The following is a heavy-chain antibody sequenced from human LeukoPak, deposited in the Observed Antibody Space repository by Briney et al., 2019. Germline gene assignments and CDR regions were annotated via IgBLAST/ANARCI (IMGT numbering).Heavy chain of an antibody. CDR3: TTVNDPQRDY. Sequence: DSVKGRCTISRDNSKNTLYLQMNSLKTEDTAVYYCTTVNDPQRDYWGQGTLVTVSS. J-gene: IGHJ4*02. V-gene: IGHV3-30*07.